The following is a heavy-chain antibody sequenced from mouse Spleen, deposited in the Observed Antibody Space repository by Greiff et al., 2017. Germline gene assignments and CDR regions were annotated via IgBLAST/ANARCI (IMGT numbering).Heavy chain of an antibody. CDR2: ISSGGSYT. D-gene: IGHD1-2*01. CDR1: GFTFSSYA. J-gene: IGHJ2*01. V-gene: IGHV5-9-3*01. Sequence: EVHLVESGGGLVKPGGSLKLSCAASGFTFSSYAMSWVRQTPEKRLEWVATISSGGSYTYYPDSVKGRFTISRDNAKNTLYLQMSSLRSEDTAMYYCARGTTAQEGFDYWGQGTTLTVSS. CDR3: ARGTTAQEGFDY.